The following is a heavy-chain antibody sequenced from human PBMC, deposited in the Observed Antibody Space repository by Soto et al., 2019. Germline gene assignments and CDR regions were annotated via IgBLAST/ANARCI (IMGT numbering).Heavy chain of an antibody. CDR1: GFTFSIYA. CDR2: MGGSGRST. Sequence: PGGSLRLSCAASGFTFSIYAMTWVRQAPGKGLEWVSSMGGSGRSTYYTDSVKGRFTISRDNSKSTLYLQMTSLRGEDTALYYCAIDPPGELLPTCFYFWGVGTLVTVSS. D-gene: IGHD3-10*01. CDR3: AIDPPGELLPTCFYF. J-gene: IGHJ4*02. V-gene: IGHV3-23*01.